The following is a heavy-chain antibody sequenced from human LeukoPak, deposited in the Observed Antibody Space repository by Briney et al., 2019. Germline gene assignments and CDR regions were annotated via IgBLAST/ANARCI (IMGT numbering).Heavy chain of an antibody. Sequence: SETLSLTCTVSGGSISSSSYYWGWIRQPPGKGLEWIGSIYYSGSTYYNPSLKSRVTISVDTSKNQFSLKLSSVTAADTAVYYCARHESSGLFDYWGQGTLVTVSS. J-gene: IGHJ4*02. V-gene: IGHV4-39*01. CDR3: ARHESSGLFDY. CDR2: IYYSGST. D-gene: IGHD6-19*01. CDR1: GGSISSSSYY.